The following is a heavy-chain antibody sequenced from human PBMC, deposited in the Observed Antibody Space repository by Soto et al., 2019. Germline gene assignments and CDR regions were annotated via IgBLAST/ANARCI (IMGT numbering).Heavy chain of an antibody. V-gene: IGHV1-69*13. CDR3: ARGAVLRYFDWLWSSYYYGMDV. CDR2: IIPIFGTA. D-gene: IGHD3-9*01. Sequence: SVKVSCKASGGTFSSYAISWVRQAPGQGLEWMGGIIPIFGTANYAQKFQGRVTITADESTSTAYMELSSLRSEDTAVYYCARGAVLRYFDWLWSSYYYGMDVWGQGTRVTFSS. CDR1: GGTFSSYA. J-gene: IGHJ6*02.